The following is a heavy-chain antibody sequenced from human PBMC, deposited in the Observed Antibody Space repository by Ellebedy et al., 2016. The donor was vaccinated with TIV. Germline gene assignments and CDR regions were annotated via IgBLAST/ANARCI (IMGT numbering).Heavy chain of an antibody. Sequence: GESLKISCAASGFTFSPYSMNWVRQAPGKGLEWVSCISGSSLTKFYADSVKGRFTISRDNAESSLFLQMDSLRVEDTAVYYCARDMAWGNERMNDAFDIWGQGTMVIVSS. V-gene: IGHV3-48*04. CDR1: GFTFSPYS. J-gene: IGHJ3*02. CDR2: ISGSSLTK. D-gene: IGHD7-27*01. CDR3: ARDMAWGNERMNDAFDI.